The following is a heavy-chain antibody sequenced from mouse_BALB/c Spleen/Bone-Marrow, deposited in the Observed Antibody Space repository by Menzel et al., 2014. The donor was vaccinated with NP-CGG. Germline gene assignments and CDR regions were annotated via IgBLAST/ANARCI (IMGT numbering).Heavy chain of an antibody. V-gene: IGHV1-26*01. CDR1: GYSFTGYT. D-gene: IGHD3-2*01. J-gene: IGHJ4*01. Sequence: VQLQQSGPELVKPGASMKISCKASGYSFTGYTMNWVKQGHGKNLEWIGLINPYNGGTSYNQKFKGKATLTVDKSSSTAYMELLSLTSEDSAVYYCARGQLGLKFYAMDYWGQGTSVTVSS. CDR2: INPYNGGT. CDR3: ARGQLGLKFYAMDY.